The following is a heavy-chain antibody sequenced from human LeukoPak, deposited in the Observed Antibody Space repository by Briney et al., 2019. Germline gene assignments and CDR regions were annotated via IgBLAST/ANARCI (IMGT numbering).Heavy chain of an antibody. CDR3: ARDVELNDY. D-gene: IGHD5-24*01. V-gene: IGHV3-23*01. CDR2: ISASGETT. J-gene: IGHJ4*02. CDR1: RFTFSSYA. Sequence: GGSLRLSCAASRFTFSSYALSWVRQAPGQGLDWVSVISASGETTYYADPVKGRFTISRDNSKNTLYLQMNTLRAEDTAVYYCARDVELNDYWGQGTLVTVSS.